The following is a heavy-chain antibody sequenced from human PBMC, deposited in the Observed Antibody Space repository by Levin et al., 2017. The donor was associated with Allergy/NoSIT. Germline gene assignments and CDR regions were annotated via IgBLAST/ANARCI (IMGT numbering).Heavy chain of an antibody. V-gene: IGHV1-3*01. D-gene: IGHD1-14*01. J-gene: IGHJ6*03. CDR2: INAGNGNT. CDR1: GYTFTSYA. CDR3: ARESMTEPKKYYYYMDV. Sequence: GESLKISCKASGYTFTSYAMHWVRQAPGQRLEWMGWINAGNGNTKYSQKFQGRVTITRDTSASTAYMELSSLRSEDTAVYYCARESMTEPKKYYYYMDVWGKGTTVTVSS.